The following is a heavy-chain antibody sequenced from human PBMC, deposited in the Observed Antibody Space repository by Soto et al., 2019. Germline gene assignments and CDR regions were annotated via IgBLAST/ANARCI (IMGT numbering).Heavy chain of an antibody. CDR3: ATAIAARFGSWFDP. CDR2: FDPEDGET. Sequence: GASVKVSCKVSGYTLTELSMHWVRQAPGKGLEWTGGFDPEDGETIYAQKFQGRVTMTEDTSTDTAYMELSSLRSEDTAVYYCATAIAARFGSWFDPWGQGTLVTVSS. D-gene: IGHD6-6*01. J-gene: IGHJ5*02. V-gene: IGHV1-24*01. CDR1: GYTLTELS.